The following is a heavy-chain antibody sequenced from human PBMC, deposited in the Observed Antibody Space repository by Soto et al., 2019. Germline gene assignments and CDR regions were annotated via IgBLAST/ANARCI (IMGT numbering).Heavy chain of an antibody. Sequence: QVQLVQSGAEVKKPGSSVKVSCKASGGAFSDYAFSWVRQAPGQGLEWLGGIMHIFRAPEYGQKFQGRVTMAEDAFTRTAYMEMNSLISEDTAVYYCARWLKWPDIGNYYSGLVVWGQGTTVTVS. D-gene: IGHD2-15*01. CDR3: ARWLKWPDIGNYYSGLVV. V-gene: IGHV1-69*12. J-gene: IGHJ6*02. CDR1: GGAFSDYA. CDR2: IMHIFRAP.